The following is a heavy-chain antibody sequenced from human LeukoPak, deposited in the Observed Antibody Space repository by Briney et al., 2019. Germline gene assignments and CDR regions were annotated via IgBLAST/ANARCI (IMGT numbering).Heavy chain of an antibody. V-gene: IGHV1-46*01. J-gene: IGHJ4*02. CDR1: GYTFTSYY. CDR2: INPSAGST. D-gene: IGHD2-15*01. Sequence: ASVKVSCKASGYTFTSYYMHWVRQAPGQGLEWMGIINPSAGSTSYAQKFQGRVTMTRDMSTSTVYMELSSLRSEDTAVYYCARVCRVNYFDYWGQGTLVTVSS. CDR3: ARVCRVNYFDY.